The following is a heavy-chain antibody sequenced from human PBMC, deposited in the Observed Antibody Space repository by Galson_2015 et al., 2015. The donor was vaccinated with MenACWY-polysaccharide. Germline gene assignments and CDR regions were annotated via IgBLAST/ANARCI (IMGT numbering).Heavy chain of an antibody. V-gene: IGHV3-23*01. CDR3: AKDHASFGWPTFDS. D-gene: IGHD3-10*01. Sequence: SLRLSCAASGFDFSDYYMCWVRQAPGREPEWIAAITNNAGKTYYAHSVMGRFTISRDSSSNTVSLQMNSLRVEDTALYFCAKDHASFGWPTFDSWGPGTLVTVSS. CDR2: ITNNAGKT. J-gene: IGHJ4*02. CDR1: GFDFSDYY.